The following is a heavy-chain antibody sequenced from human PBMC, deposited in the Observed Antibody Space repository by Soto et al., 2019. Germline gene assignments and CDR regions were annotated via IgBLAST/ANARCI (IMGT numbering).Heavy chain of an antibody. V-gene: IGHV3-30*18. D-gene: IGHD6-19*01. Sequence: QVQLVESGGGVVQPGRSLRLSCAASGFTFSSYGMHWVRQAPGKGLEWVAVISYDGSNKYYADSVKGRFTISRDNSKNTLYLQMNSLRAEDTAVYYCAKDQEEGFIAVALPHFDYWGQGTLVTVSS. J-gene: IGHJ4*02. CDR2: ISYDGSNK. CDR1: GFTFSSYG. CDR3: AKDQEEGFIAVALPHFDY.